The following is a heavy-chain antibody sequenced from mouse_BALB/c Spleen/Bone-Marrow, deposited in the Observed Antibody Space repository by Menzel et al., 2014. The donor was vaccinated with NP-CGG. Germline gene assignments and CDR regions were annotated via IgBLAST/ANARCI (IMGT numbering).Heavy chain of an antibody. V-gene: IGHV7-3*02. D-gene: IGHD2-4*01. J-gene: IGHJ2*01. CDR3: ARDRGLTYFDY. CDR2: IKNKANGYTT. CDR1: GFTFTDYY. Sequence: EVNLVESGGGLVQPGRSLRLSCATSGFTFTDYYMSWVRQPPGKALEGLGLIKNKANGYTTEYSASVKGRFTISRDNSQSILYLQMNTLRADDSATYYCARDRGLTYFDYWGQGTTLTVSS.